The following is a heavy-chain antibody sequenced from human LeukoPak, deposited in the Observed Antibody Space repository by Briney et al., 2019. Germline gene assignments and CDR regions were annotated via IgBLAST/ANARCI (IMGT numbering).Heavy chain of an antibody. Sequence: SVKVSCKASRGTFSSYALSSVRQAPGQGLEWMGRIIPILGIANYAQKFQGRVTITADKSTSTAYMELSSLRSEDTAVYYCARTAVAGTYFDYWGQGTLVTVSS. CDR2: IIPILGIA. J-gene: IGHJ4*02. CDR1: RGTFSSYA. CDR3: ARTAVAGTYFDY. D-gene: IGHD6-19*01. V-gene: IGHV1-69*04.